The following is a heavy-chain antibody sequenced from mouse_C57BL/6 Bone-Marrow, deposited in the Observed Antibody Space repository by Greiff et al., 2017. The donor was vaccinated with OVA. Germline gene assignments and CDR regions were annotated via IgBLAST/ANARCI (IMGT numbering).Heavy chain of an antibody. Sequence: QVQLKESGAELVKPGASVKLSCKASGYTFTEYTIHWVKQRSGQGLEWIGWIYPGSGSIKYNEKFKDKATLTADKSSSTVYMALSRLTSDASAVYFCARPVGLYSEFAYWGQGTLVTVSA. J-gene: IGHJ3*01. CDR2: IYPGSGSI. CDR1: GYTFTEYT. V-gene: IGHV1-62-2*01. D-gene: IGHD1-1*01. CDR3: ARPVGLYSEFAY.